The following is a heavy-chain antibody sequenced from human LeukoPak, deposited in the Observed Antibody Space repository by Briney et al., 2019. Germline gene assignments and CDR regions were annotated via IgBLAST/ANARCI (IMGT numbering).Heavy chain of an antibody. J-gene: IGHJ4*02. D-gene: IGHD7-27*01. CDR2: IGTRGDGI. CDR1: DFTFSSYT. Sequence: GGSLRLSCVASDFTFSSYTMIWVRQAPGKALEWVSVIGTRGDGIHYADSVKGRFTISRDDSKNTLYLQMNSLRAEDTAVYYCARDPYWGSGYWGQGTLVTVSS. V-gene: IGHV3-23*01. CDR3: ARDPYWGSGY.